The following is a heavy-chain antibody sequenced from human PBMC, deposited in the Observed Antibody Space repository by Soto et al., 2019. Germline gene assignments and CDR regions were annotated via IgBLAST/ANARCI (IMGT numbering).Heavy chain of an antibody. Sequence: QVQLVESGGGVDQPGRSLTVSCVGSGFIFSDYAFHWVRQPPGKGLEWVAAISYDGNSQYYADSVKGRFTVSRDASRHTIYTQMNRLRLENTAVYYCVRVRLPMTTNDGFEHWGQGTLVTVSS. V-gene: IGHV3-30*14. CDR3: VRVRLPMTTNDGFEH. CDR2: ISYDGNSQ. J-gene: IGHJ4*02. CDR1: GFIFSDYA. D-gene: IGHD1-1*01.